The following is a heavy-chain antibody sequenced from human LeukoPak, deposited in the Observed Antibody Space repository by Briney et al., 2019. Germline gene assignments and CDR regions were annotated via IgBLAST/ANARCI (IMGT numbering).Heavy chain of an antibody. Sequence: SETLSLTCAVSGGSISSSNWWSWVRPPPGKGLEWIGESYHSGNTNYNPSLTSPVTISVDKSKNQFSLKLSSVTAADTAVYYCARYSNYVQFFDYWGQGTLVTVSS. CDR3: ARYSNYVQFFDY. CDR2: SYHSGNT. V-gene: IGHV4-4*02. J-gene: IGHJ4*02. CDR1: GGSISSSNW. D-gene: IGHD4-11*01.